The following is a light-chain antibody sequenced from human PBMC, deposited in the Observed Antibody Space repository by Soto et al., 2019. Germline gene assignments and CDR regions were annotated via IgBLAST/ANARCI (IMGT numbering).Light chain of an antibody. J-gene: IGLJ1*01. Sequence: QSVLTQPPSVSGGPGQRVPFSCTGSTSNIVAPYDVHWYQHLPGTAPKLLIYGDNNRPSGVPDRFSGSKSGTSASLAITRLQAEDEADYYCQSYDISLHNYVFGTGTKVTVL. V-gene: IGLV1-40*01. CDR2: GDN. CDR3: QSYDISLHNYV. CDR1: TSNIVAPYD.